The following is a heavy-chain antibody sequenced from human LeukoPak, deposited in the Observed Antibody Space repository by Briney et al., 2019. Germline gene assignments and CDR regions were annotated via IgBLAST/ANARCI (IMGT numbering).Heavy chain of an antibody. CDR3: AKAMDVAARPPNDY. J-gene: IGHJ4*02. V-gene: IGHV3-23*01. CDR1: GFTFSSYA. D-gene: IGHD6-6*01. Sequence: GGSLRLSCAASGFTFSSYAMSWVRQAPGKGLEWVSVISGSGGTTYYADSVKGRFTISRDNSKNTLFLQMNSLRAEGTAVYFCAKAMDVAARPPNDYWGQGTLVTVSS. CDR2: ISGSGGTT.